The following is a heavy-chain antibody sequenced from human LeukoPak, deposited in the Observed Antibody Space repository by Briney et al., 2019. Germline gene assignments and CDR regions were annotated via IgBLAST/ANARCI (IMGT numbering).Heavy chain of an antibody. CDR3: ATPLPYDFWSGYYY. J-gene: IGHJ4*02. CDR1: GYTLTELS. CDR2: FDPEDGET. Sequence: ASVKVSCKVSGYTLTELSMHWVRQAPGKGLEWMGDFDPEDGETIYTQKFQGRVTMTEDTSTDTAYMELSSLRSEDTAVYYCATPLPYDFWSGYYYWGQGTLVTVSS. D-gene: IGHD3-3*01. V-gene: IGHV1-24*01.